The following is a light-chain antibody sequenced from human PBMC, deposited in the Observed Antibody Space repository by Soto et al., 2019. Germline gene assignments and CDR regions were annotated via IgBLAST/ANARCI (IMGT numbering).Light chain of an antibody. J-gene: IGKJ4*01. CDR2: GAS. CDR1: QSVRSN. V-gene: IGKV3-20*01. CDR3: QQYGSSPLT. Sequence: EVVLTQSPATLSLSPGERATLSCRASQSVRSNLAWYKQKPGQAPRLLIYGASSRATGIPDRFSGSGSGTEFTLTISRLEPEDFEVYYCQQYGSSPLTFGGGTKVDIK.